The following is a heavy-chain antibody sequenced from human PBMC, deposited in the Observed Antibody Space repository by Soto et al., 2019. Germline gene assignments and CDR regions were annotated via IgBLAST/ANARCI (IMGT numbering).Heavy chain of an antibody. Sequence: AGGSLRLSCAASGFTFSSYAMSWVRQAPGKGLEWVSAISGSGGSTYYADSVKGRFTISRDNSKNTLYLQMNSLRAEDTAVYYCAKNSYSNYVGWFDPWGQGTLVTVSS. J-gene: IGHJ5*02. CDR1: GFTFSSYA. D-gene: IGHD4-4*01. CDR3: AKNSYSNYVGWFDP. V-gene: IGHV3-23*01. CDR2: ISGSGGST.